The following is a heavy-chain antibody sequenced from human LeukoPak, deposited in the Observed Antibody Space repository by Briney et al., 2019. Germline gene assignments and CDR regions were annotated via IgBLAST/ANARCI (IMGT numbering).Heavy chain of an antibody. CDR3: ARDSFEYSSSPGY. CDR1: GFTFSSYG. D-gene: IGHD6-13*01. V-gene: IGHV3-21*01. J-gene: IGHJ4*02. CDR2: ISSSSSYI. Sequence: GGSLRLSCAASGFTFSSYGMHWVRQAPGKGLEWVSSISSSSSYIYYADSVKGRFTISRDNAKNSLYLQMNSLRAEDTAVYYCARDSFEYSSSPGYWGQGTLVTVSS.